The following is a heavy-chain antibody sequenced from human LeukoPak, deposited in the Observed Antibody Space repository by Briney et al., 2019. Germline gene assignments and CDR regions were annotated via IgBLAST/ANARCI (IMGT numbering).Heavy chain of an antibody. D-gene: IGHD3-22*01. Sequence: GASVKVSCKASGYTFTGYYMHWVRQAPGQGLEWMGWTNPNSGGTNYAQKFQGRVTMTRDTSISTAYMELSRLRSDDTAVYYCARDAAYYYDSSGSSWGQGTLVTVSS. V-gene: IGHV1-2*02. J-gene: IGHJ5*02. CDR3: ARDAAYYYDSSGSS. CDR2: TNPNSGGT. CDR1: GYTFTGYY.